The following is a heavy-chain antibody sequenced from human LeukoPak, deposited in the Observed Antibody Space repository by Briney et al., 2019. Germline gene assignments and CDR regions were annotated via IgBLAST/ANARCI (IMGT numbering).Heavy chain of an antibody. V-gene: IGHV4-34*01. Sequence: GSLRLSCAASGFTFSSYGMHWVRQSPGNGLEWIGEVNESGRSKYSPSLKSRVTISRDTSKKQFSLDLRSLTAADSAVYYCARSQAVWAAPGFDNWGQGTMVTVS. CDR1: GFTFSSYG. D-gene: IGHD6-19*01. J-gene: IGHJ3*02. CDR2: VNESGRS. CDR3: ARSQAVWAAPGFDN.